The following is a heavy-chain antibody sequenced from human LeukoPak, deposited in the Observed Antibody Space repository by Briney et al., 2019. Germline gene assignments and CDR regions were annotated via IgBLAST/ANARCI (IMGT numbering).Heavy chain of an antibody. J-gene: IGHJ4*02. CDR3: ARDNYYDSSGYIRAFDY. CDR1: GYTFTSYY. D-gene: IGHD3-22*01. CDR2: INPSGGST. Sequence: GASVKVSCKASGYTFTSYYMHWVRQAPGQGLEWMGIINPSGGSTSYAQKFLGRVTMTRDTSTRTVSMELSSLRSEDTAVYYCARDNYYDSSGYIRAFDYWGQGTLVTVSS. V-gene: IGHV1-46*01.